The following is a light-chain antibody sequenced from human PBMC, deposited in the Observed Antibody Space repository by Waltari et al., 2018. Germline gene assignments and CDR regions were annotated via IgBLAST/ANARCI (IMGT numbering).Light chain of an antibody. CDR2: EVS. CDR3: SSYTSSSTHYV. J-gene: IGLJ1*01. CDR1: SSDVGGYNY. V-gene: IGLV2-14*01. Sequence: QSALTQPAPVSGSPGQSITISCTGTSSDVGGYNYVSWYQQHPGKAPKLMIYEVSNRPSGVSNRFSGSKSCNTASLTISGLQAEDEADYYCSSYTSSSTHYVFGTGTKVTVL.